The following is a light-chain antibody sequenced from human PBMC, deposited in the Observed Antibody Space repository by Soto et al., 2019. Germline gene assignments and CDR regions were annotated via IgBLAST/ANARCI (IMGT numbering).Light chain of an antibody. CDR2: DNN. CDR3: GTWDSSLSAWV. J-gene: IGLJ3*02. Sequence: QSVLTQPPSVSAAPGQKVTISCSGSTSNIGNNYVSWYQQLPRTAPKLLIYDNNKRPSGIPDRFSVSKSGTSATLGITGLQTGDEADYYCGTWDSSLSAWVFGGGTKLTVL. CDR1: TSNIGNNY. V-gene: IGLV1-51*01.